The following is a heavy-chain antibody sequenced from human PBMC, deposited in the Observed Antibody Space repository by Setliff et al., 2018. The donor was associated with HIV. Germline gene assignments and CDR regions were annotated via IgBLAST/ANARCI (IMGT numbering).Heavy chain of an antibody. CDR3: ARDGYSSSWYVISGSFDY. CDR1: GGSISSYY. CDR2: IYISGST. D-gene: IGHD6-13*01. J-gene: IGHJ4*02. V-gene: IGHV4-4*07. Sequence: SETLSLTCTVSGGSISSYYWSWIRQPAGKGLEWIGHIYISGSTYYNPSLKSRVTISVDTSKNQFSLKLSSVTAADTAVYYCARDGYSSSWYVISGSFDYWGQGILVTVSS.